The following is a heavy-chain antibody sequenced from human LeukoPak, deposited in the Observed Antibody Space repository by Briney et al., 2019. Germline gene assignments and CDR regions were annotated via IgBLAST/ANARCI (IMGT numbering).Heavy chain of an antibody. CDR2: IYTSGST. CDR1: GGSISSYY. D-gene: IGHD3-22*01. CDR3: AKEKYYYDSSGYYYAPFDY. Sequence: SETLSLTCTVSGGSISSYYWSWIRQPAGKGLEWIGRIYTSGSTNYNPSLKSRVTMSADTSKNQFSLNLSSVTAADTAVYYCAKEKYYYDSSGYYYAPFDYWGQGTLVTVSS. J-gene: IGHJ4*02. V-gene: IGHV4-4*07.